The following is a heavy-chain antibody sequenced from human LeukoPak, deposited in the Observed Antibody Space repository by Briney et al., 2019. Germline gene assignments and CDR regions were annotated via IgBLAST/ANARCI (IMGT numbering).Heavy chain of an antibody. V-gene: IGHV3-7*01. J-gene: IGHJ4*02. Sequence: GGSLRLSCAASGFTFSSYFLTWVRQAPGKGLEWVANINQDGTEEQYVDSVKGRFTISRDNAKNSLYLQMNSLRAEDTAVYYCARDRAVAGLFDYWGQGTLVTVSS. CDR2: INQDGTEE. CDR3: ARDRAVAGLFDY. D-gene: IGHD6-19*01. CDR1: GFTFSSYF.